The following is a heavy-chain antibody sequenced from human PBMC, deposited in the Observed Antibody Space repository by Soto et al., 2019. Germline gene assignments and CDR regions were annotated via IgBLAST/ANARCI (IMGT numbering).Heavy chain of an antibody. CDR3: SKDIYCQVGSGYYLFDY. CDR1: GFTFSSYG. J-gene: IGHJ4*02. CDR2: ISYDGSNE. Sequence: PGGSLRLSCAVSGFTFSSYGMHWVRQAPGKGLEWVAHISYDGSNEHYVDSVKGRFTISRDNSKNTLYLQMNSLRAEDTAVYYWSKDIYCQVGSGYYLFDYWGQGT. V-gene: IGHV3-30*18. D-gene: IGHD3-22*01.